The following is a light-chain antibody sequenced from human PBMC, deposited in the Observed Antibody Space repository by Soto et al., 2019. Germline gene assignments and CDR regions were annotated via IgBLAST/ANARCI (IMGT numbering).Light chain of an antibody. CDR3: VSFTTSRSYV. V-gene: IGLV2-14*03. CDR2: DVA. CDR1: SSDIGGNDY. J-gene: IGLJ1*01. Sequence: LTQPASVSDSPGQSITISCTGTSSDIGGNDYVSWYRQYPGEAPKLIIYDVANRPSGVSNRFSGSKSGNTASLIISGLQAEDEADYYCVSFTTSRSYVFGTGTKVTVL.